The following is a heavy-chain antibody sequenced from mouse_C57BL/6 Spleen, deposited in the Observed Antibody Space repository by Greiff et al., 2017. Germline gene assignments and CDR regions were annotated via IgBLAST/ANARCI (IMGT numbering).Heavy chain of an antibody. D-gene: IGHD2-3*01. CDR2: IYPGGGDT. J-gene: IGHJ3*01. Sequence: QVQLQQSGPELVKPGASVKISCKASGYAFSSSWMNWVKQRPGKGLEWIGRIYPGGGDTNYNGKFKGKATLTADKSSSTAYMQLSSLTSEDSAVYFCARDGYFSTPGFAYWGQGTLVTVSA. V-gene: IGHV1-82*01. CDR1: GYAFSSSW. CDR3: ARDGYFSTPGFAY.